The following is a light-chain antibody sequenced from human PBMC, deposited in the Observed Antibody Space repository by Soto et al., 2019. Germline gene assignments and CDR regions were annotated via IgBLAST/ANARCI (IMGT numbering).Light chain of an antibody. CDR1: QSLSSY. CDR3: QQSYRTTCT. Sequence: SPMTQSPSSLSASVGDRVTIPCRASQSLSSYLNGYQQKPGKAPKXXIYAASIWQSGVPSRFSGSGSGTDFTLTICSRQPEDYATYYCQQSYRTTCTFGQGTRKDI. V-gene: IGKV1-39*01. CDR2: AAS. J-gene: IGKJ1*01.